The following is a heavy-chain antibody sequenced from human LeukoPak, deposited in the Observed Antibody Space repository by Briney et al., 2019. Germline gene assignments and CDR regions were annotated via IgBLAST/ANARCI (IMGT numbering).Heavy chain of an antibody. D-gene: IGHD4-17*01. CDR3: AVTGGDYGDYYFDY. V-gene: IGHV1-18*04. J-gene: IGHJ4*02. CDR2: ISAYNGNT. CDR1: GYTFTGYY. Sequence: GASVKVSCKASGYTFTGYYMHWVRQAPGQGLEWMGWISAYNGNTNYAQKLQGRVTMTTDTSTSTAYMELRSLRSDDTAVYYCAVTGGDYGDYYFDYWGQGTLVTVSS.